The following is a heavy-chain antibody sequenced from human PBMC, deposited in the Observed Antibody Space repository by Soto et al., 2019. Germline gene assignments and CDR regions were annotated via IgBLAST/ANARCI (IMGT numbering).Heavy chain of an antibody. CDR3: AHIPKLERYDILTGYSNWFDP. Sequence: QITLKESGPTLVKPTQTLTLTCTFSGFSLSTSGVGVGWIRQPPGKALEWLALIYWDDDKRYSPSLKSRLTITKDTSKNQVVLTMTNMDPVDTATYYCAHIPKLERYDILTGYSNWFDPWGQGTLVTVSS. CDR2: IYWDDDK. V-gene: IGHV2-5*02. CDR1: GFSLSTSGVG. J-gene: IGHJ5*02. D-gene: IGHD3-9*01.